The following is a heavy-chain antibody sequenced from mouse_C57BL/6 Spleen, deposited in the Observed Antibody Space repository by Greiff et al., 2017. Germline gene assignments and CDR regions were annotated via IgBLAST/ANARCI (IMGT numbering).Heavy chain of an antibody. V-gene: IGHV1-69*01. CDR1: GYTFTSYW. Sequence: VQLQQPGAELVMPGASVKLSCKASGYTFTSYWMHWVKQRPGQGLEWIGEIDPSDSYTNYNQKFKGKSTLTVDKSSSTAYMQHSSLTSEDSAVYYCARGGSYDGYYYYAMDYWGQGTSVTVSS. CDR3: ARGGSYDGYYYYAMDY. J-gene: IGHJ4*01. D-gene: IGHD2-3*01. CDR2: IDPSDSYT.